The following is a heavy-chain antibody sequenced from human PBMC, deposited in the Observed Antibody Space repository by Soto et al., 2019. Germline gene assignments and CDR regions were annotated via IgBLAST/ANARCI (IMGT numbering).Heavy chain of an antibody. CDR2: ISGSGGST. V-gene: IGHV3-23*01. CDR3: AKDRGIGDAFDI. Sequence: PGGSLRLSCAASGFTFSSYAMSWVRQAPGKGLEWVSAISGSGGSTYYADSVKGRFTISRDNSKNTLHLQMNSLRAEDTAVYYCAKDRGIGDAFDIWGQGTMVTVSS. J-gene: IGHJ3*02. CDR1: GFTFSSYA. D-gene: IGHD3-10*01.